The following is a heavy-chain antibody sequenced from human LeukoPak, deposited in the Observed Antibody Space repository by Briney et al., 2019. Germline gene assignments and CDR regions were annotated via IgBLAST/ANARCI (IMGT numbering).Heavy chain of an antibody. V-gene: IGHV4-59*11. CDR1: GGSISSHY. CDR3: ARVGPPENDFWSGYYTRDYYYMDV. J-gene: IGHJ6*03. CDR2: IYYSGSN. D-gene: IGHD3-3*01. Sequence: SETLSLTCTVSGGSISSHYWSWIRQPPGKGLEWIGYIYYSGSNNYNPSLKSRVTISVDTSKNQFSLKLSSVTAADTAVYYCARVGPPENDFWSGYYTRDYYYMDVWGKGTTVTVSS.